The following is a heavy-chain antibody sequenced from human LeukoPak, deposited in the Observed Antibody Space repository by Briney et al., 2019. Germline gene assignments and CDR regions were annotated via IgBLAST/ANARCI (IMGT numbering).Heavy chain of an antibody. CDR2: ISISGDII. V-gene: IGHV3-23*01. J-gene: IGHJ4*02. Sequence: GGSLRLSCAVSGFTFSSHAMTWVRQAPGKGLEWVSGISISGDIIYYADSVQGRFIISRDNSKNTVYLQMNSLRVEDTAVYYCANEEVPNDYWGQGTLVTVSS. D-gene: IGHD4/OR15-4a*01. CDR3: ANEEVPNDY. CDR1: GFTFSSHA.